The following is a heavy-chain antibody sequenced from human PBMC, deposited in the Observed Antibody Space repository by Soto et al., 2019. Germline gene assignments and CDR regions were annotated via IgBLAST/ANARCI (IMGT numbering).Heavy chain of an antibody. D-gene: IGHD2-15*01. Sequence: PGGSLRLSCAASGFTFDDYAMHWVRQAPGKGLEWVSGISWNSGSIGYADSVKGRFTISRDNAKNSLYLQMNSLRAEDTALYYCAKERRGGYYGMDVWGQGTTVTVSS. CDR3: AKERRGGYYGMDV. V-gene: IGHV3-9*01. CDR2: ISWNSGSI. CDR1: GFTFDDYA. J-gene: IGHJ6*02.